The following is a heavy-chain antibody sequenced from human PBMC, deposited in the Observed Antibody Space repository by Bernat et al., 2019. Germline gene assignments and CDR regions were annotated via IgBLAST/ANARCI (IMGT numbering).Heavy chain of an antibody. CDR3: ATTTTVTSAEYFQH. V-gene: IGHV3-43*02. CDR2: ISGDGGRT. Sequence: EVQLVESGGGVVQPGGSLRLSCAASGFTFDDYAMHWVRQAPGKGLEWVSLISGDGGRTYYADSVKGRFTISRDNSKNSLYLQMNSLRTEDTALYYCATTTTVTSAEYFQHWGQGTLVTVSS. CDR1: GFTFDDYA. D-gene: IGHD4-17*01. J-gene: IGHJ1*01.